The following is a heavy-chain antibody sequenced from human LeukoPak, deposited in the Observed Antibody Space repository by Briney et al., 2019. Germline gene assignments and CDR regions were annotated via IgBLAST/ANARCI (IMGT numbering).Heavy chain of an antibody. V-gene: IGHV4-34*01. D-gene: IGHD6-19*01. CDR2: INHSGST. Sequence: PSETLSLTCAVYGGSFSGYYWSWIRQPPGKGLEWIGEINHSGSTNYNPSLKSRVTISVDTSKNQFSLKLSSVTAADTAVYYCARGRGSSGWYGPPHYWYFDLWGRGTLVTVSS. CDR3: ARGRGSSGWYGPPHYWYFDL. J-gene: IGHJ2*01. CDR1: GGSFSGYY.